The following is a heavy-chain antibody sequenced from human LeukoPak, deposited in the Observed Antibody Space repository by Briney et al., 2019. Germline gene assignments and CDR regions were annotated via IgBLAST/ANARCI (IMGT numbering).Heavy chain of an antibody. CDR3: ARVSGGDVFDY. CDR2: ISGSSTTT. Sequence: GGSLRLSCEASGFTFDSYSMNWVRQAPGKGLEWISYISGSSTTTYYADSVKGRFTISRDNSKNTLYLQMNSLRAEDTAVYYCARVSGGDVFDYWGQGTLVTVSS. V-gene: IGHV3-48*01. CDR1: GFTFDSYS. J-gene: IGHJ4*02. D-gene: IGHD2-21*02.